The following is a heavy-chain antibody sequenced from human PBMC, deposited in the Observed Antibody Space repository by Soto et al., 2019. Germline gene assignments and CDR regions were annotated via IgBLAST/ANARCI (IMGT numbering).Heavy chain of an antibody. V-gene: IGHV2-5*01. CDR3: AHTQSSGWFYYYYGMDV. J-gene: IGHJ6*02. D-gene: IGHD6-19*01. CDR1: GFSLSTSGVG. CDR2: IYWNDDK. Sequence: SGPTLVNPTQTLTLTCTFSGFSLSTSGVGVGWIRQPPGKALEWLALIYWNDDKRYSPSLKSRLTITKDTSKNQVVLTMTNMDPVDTATYYCAHTQSSGWFYYYYGMDVWGQGTTVTVSS.